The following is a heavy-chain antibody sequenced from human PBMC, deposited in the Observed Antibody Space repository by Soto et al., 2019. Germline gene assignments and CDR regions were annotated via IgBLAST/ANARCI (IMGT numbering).Heavy chain of an antibody. D-gene: IGHD4-17*01. CDR3: AKDWYGDYTLIDY. CDR1: GFTFSSYA. CDR2: ISGSGGST. Sequence: GGSLRLSCAASGFTFSSYAMSWVRQAPGKGLEWVSAISGSGGSTYYADSVKGRFTTSRDNSKNTLYLQMNSLRAEDTAVYYCAKDWYGDYTLIDYWGQGTLVTVSS. V-gene: IGHV3-23*01. J-gene: IGHJ4*02.